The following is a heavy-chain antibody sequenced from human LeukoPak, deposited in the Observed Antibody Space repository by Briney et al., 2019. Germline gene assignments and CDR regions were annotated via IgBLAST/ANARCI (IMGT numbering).Heavy chain of an antibody. CDR2: IYYSGST. V-gene: IGHV4-39*01. CDR3: ASVRFLEWLLDY. J-gene: IGHJ4*02. CDR1: GGSISSSSYY. D-gene: IGHD3-3*01. Sequence: SETLSLTCTVSGGSISSSSYYWGWIRQPPGKGLEWIGNIYYSGSTYYNRSLKSRVTISVDTSKNQFSLKLSSVTAADTAVYYCASVRFLEWLLDYWGQGTLVTVSS.